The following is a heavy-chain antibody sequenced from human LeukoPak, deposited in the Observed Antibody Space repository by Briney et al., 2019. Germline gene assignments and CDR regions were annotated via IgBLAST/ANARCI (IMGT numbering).Heavy chain of an antibody. CDR3: ARGGIQVSGIDEFDS. J-gene: IGHJ4*02. V-gene: IGHV3-13*01. Sequence: GGSLRLSCAASGFTFIDYDMHWVRQVLGKGLEWVSAIGIRGDTHYSGSVKARFTISKENAESSLYLQMNSLRAEDTAFYYCARGGIQVSGIDEFDSWGQGTLVTVSS. D-gene: IGHD6-19*01. CDR2: IGIRGDT. CDR1: GFTFIDYD.